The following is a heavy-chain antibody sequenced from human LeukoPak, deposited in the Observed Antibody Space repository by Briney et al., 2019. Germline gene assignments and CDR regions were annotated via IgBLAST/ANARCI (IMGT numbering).Heavy chain of an antibody. J-gene: IGHJ4*02. D-gene: IGHD4-17*01. Sequence: SVKVSCKASGGTFSSYAISWVRQAPGQGLEWMGRIIPIFGTANYAQKFQGRVTITTDESTSTAYMELSSLRSEDTAVYYCAREGTYGDYVVEYWGQGTLVTVSS. CDR1: GGTFSSYA. CDR3: AREGTYGDYVVEY. CDR2: IIPIFGTA. V-gene: IGHV1-69*05.